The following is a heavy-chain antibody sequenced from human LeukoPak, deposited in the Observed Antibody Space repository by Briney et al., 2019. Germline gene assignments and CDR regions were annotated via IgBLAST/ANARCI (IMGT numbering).Heavy chain of an antibody. J-gene: IGHJ4*02. Sequence: GGSLRLSCAASGFTVSSNYMSWVRQAPGKGLEWVSVIYSGGSTYYADSVKGRFTISSDNSKNTLYLQMNSLRAEDTAVYYCARDSLGGFIDYWGQGTLVTVSS. CDR3: ARDSLGGFIDY. CDR1: GFTVSSNY. CDR2: IYSGGST. V-gene: IGHV3-66*02. D-gene: IGHD3-16*01.